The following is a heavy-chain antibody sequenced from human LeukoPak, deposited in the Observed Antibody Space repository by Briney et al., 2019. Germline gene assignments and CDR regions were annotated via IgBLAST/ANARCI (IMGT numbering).Heavy chain of an antibody. CDR3: ARDSSGWSLTGD. D-gene: IGHD6-19*01. V-gene: IGHV1-18*04. J-gene: IGHJ4*02. Sequence: ASVKVSCKASGYTFTSYGISWVRQAPGQGLEWMGWISAYNGNTNDAQKLQGRVTMTTDTSTSTAYMELRSLRSDDTAVYYCARDSSGWSLTGDWGQGTLVTVSS. CDR2: ISAYNGNT. CDR1: GYTFTSYG.